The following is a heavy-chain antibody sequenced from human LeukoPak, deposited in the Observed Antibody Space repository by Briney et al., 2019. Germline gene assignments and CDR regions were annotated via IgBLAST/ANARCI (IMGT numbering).Heavy chain of an antibody. J-gene: IGHJ4*02. CDR3: ARVTRVEIGPYYFDY. Sequence: GGSLRLSCAASGFTFSSYSMNWVRQAPGKGLEWVSSISNSGSYIYYADSVKGRFTISRDNAKNSLYLQMNSLRAEDTAVYYCARVTRVEIGPYYFDYWGQGTLVTVSS. CDR2: ISNSGSYI. V-gene: IGHV3-21*04. CDR1: GFTFSSYS. D-gene: IGHD5-24*01.